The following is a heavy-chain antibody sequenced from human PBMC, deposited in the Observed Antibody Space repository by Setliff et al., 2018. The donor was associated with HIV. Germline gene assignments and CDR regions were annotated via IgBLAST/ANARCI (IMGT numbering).Heavy chain of an antibody. Sequence: GESLKISCTASGFTFDKFWMHWLRHAPGKGLMWVSRINADGGSPGYAGSVKGRFTISRDNAKDTLYLEMTNLSGEDTGVYYCARGPLRFGALFPDYWGQGTLVTVSS. CDR3: ARGPLRFGALFPDY. D-gene: IGHD3-10*01. CDR1: GFTFDKFW. CDR2: INADGGSP. V-gene: IGHV3-74*01. J-gene: IGHJ4*02.